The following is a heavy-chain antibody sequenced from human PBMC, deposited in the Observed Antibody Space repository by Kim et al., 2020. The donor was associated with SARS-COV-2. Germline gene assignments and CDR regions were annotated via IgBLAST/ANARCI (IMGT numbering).Heavy chain of an antibody. J-gene: IGHJ6*02. D-gene: IGHD1-26*01. Sequence: GGSLRLSCAASGFSFSDSYMNWIRQAPGKGLEWLSYISDSSTYRNYADSVKGRFTISRDNVKNSLYLHMNSLRAEDTAVYYCARGGRGNSKRRHPSYYGLDVWGQGTTVTVSS. CDR2: ISDSSTYR. CDR1: GFSFSDSY. CDR3: ARGGRGNSKRRHPSYYGLDV. V-gene: IGHV3-11*06.